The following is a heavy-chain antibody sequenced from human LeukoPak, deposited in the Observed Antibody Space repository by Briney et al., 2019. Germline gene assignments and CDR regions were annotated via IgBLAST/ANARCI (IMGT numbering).Heavy chain of an antibody. V-gene: IGHV3-21*01. Sequence: GGSLRLSCAASGFTFSSYSMNCVRQSPGKGLEWVSSISSSSSYIYYADSVKGRFTISRDNAKNSLYLQMNSLRAEDTAVYYCARSSTVAGPVRYWGQGTLVTVSS. J-gene: IGHJ4*02. CDR1: GFTFSSYS. CDR2: ISSSSSYI. D-gene: IGHD6-19*01. CDR3: ARSSTVAGPVRY.